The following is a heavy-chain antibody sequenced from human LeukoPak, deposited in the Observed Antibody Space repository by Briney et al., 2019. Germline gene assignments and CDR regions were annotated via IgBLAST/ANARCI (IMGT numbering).Heavy chain of an antibody. CDR1: GFTFSSYA. D-gene: IGHD3-10*01. CDR3: AKVMVRGVIITYYFDY. CDR2: ISGSGGST. Sequence: GGSLRLSCAASGFTFSSYAMSWVRQAPGKGLEWVSAISGSGGSTYYADSVKGLFTISRDNSKNTLYLQMNSLRAEDTAVYYCAKVMVRGVIITYYFDYWGQGTLVTVSS. V-gene: IGHV3-23*01. J-gene: IGHJ4*02.